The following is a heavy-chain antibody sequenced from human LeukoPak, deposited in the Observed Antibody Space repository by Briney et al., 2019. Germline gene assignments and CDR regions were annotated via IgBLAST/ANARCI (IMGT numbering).Heavy chain of an antibody. D-gene: IGHD5-12*01. CDR3: AKHPYNTPVANTNGWFDP. CDR1: GFTFSSYA. Sequence: PGGSLRLSCAASGFTFSSYAMSWVRRAPGKGLEWVSSISGSGGNTYYAQSVKGRFTISRDNSENTLYLQMDTLRADDTALYSCAKHPYNTPVANTNGWFDPWGQGTLVTVSS. V-gene: IGHV3-23*01. CDR2: ISGSGGNT. J-gene: IGHJ5*02.